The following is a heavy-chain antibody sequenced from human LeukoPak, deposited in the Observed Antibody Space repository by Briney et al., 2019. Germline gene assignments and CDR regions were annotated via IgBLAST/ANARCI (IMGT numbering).Heavy chain of an antibody. CDR3: AKGSLAVAGTASLDY. J-gene: IGHJ4*02. CDR1: GFTFRTYS. D-gene: IGHD6-13*01. CDR2: ISTGSSTI. V-gene: IGHV3-48*01. Sequence: YPGGSLRLSCAASGFTFRTYSLSWVPQAPGKGLEWVSYISTGSSTIYYADSVKGRFTISRDNAENSLYLQMNSLRAEDTAVYYCAKGSLAVAGTASLDYWGQGTLVTVSS.